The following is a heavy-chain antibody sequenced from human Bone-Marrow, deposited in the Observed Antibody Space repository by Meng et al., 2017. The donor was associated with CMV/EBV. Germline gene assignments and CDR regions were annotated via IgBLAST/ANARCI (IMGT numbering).Heavy chain of an antibody. CDR2: ITKDGINT. Sequence: GESLKISCAASRFTLRSYGMSWVRQAPGKGLEWVSAITKDGINTYYADSVKGRFTISRDNSKNTLYLRMNSLRAEDTAVYYCARVDWDFWSGGGMDVWGQGTTVTVSS. V-gene: IGHV3-23*01. J-gene: IGHJ6*02. CDR3: ARVDWDFWSGGGMDV. CDR1: RFTLRSYG. D-gene: IGHD3-3*01.